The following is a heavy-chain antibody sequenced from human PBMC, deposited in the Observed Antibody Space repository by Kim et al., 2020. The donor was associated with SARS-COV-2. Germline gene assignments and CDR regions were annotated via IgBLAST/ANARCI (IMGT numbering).Heavy chain of an antibody. CDR1: GGSFSGYY. CDR2: ISQSGSA. J-gene: IGHJ6*03. V-gene: IGHV4-34*01. Sequence: SETLSLTCAVYGGSFSGYYWRWIRQPPGKGLEWIGEISQSGSANYDPSLKSRVTMSLETAKNQFFLKLSFVTAADTAVYYCARSGSTRGYYYYYMDVWG. CDR3: ARSGSTRGYYYYYMDV. D-gene: IGHD2-2*01.